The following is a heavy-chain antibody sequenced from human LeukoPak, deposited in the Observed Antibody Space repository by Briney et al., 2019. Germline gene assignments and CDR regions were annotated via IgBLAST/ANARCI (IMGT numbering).Heavy chain of an antibody. Sequence: ASVKVSCKASGGTFSSYAISWVRQAPGQGDEWMGRIIPILGIANYAQKFQDRVTITADKSTSTAYMELSSLRSEDTAVYYCAVDYYDSSGYYYPFDYWGQGTLVTVSS. CDR2: IIPILGIA. V-gene: IGHV1-69*04. CDR3: AVDYYDSSGYYYPFDY. J-gene: IGHJ4*02. D-gene: IGHD3-22*01. CDR1: GGTFSSYA.